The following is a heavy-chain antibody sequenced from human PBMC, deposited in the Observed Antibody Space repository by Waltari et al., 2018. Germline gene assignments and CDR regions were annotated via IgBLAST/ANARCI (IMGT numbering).Heavy chain of an antibody. CDR2: IKQDGSEK. CDR1: GFTFSSYW. Sequence: EVQLVESGGGLVQPGGSLRLSCAASGFTFSSYWMSWVRQAPGKGLEWVANIKQDGSEKYYVDSVKGRFTISRDNAKNSLYLQMNSLRAEDTAVYYCAREHCSGGSCPEVHWGQGTLVTVSS. CDR3: AREHCSGGSCPEVH. V-gene: IGHV3-7*01. D-gene: IGHD2-15*01. J-gene: IGHJ4*02.